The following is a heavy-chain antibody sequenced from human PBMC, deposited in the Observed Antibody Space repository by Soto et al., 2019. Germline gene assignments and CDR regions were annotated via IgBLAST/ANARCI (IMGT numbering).Heavy chain of an antibody. J-gene: IGHJ4*02. CDR2: ISRAGGTK. V-gene: IGHV3-30*03. CDR1: GFTVSTYG. CDR3: TGEVASGY. D-gene: IGHD2-8*02. Sequence: QVQLVESGGGVVQPGRSLRLSCAVSGFTVSTYGMHWVRQAPGKGLEWVAVISRAGGTKYYADSVKGRFTISRDNSRNTLFLEMNNLRGDDMAVYYCTGEVASGYWGQGTLVTVSS.